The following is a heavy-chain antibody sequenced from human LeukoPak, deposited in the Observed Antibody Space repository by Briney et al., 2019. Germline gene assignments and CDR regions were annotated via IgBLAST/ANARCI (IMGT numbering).Heavy chain of an antibody. D-gene: IGHD4-17*01. J-gene: IGHJ5*02. CDR2: INTGNGNA. CDR1: GYTFTSYT. CDR3: AKCPLYGDYCANWFDP. V-gene: IGHV1-3*03. Sequence: EASVKVSCKASGYTFTSYTMHWVRQAPGQRLEWMGWINTGNGNAKYSQEFQGRVTITRDTSASTAYMELSSLRSEDMAVYYCAKCPLYGDYCANWFDPWGQGTLVTVSS.